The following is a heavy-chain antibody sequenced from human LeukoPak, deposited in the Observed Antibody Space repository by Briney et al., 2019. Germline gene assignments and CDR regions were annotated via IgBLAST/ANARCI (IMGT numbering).Heavy chain of an antibody. D-gene: IGHD3-16*01. Sequence: GGSLRLSCAASGFTFSNAWMSWVRQAPGKGLEWVSVIYSGGSTYYADSVKGRFTISRDNSKNTLYLQMNSLRAEDTAVYYCARDLSFGGDYWGQGTLVTVSS. V-gene: IGHV3-66*01. J-gene: IGHJ4*02. CDR1: GFTFSNAW. CDR3: ARDLSFGGDY. CDR2: IYSGGST.